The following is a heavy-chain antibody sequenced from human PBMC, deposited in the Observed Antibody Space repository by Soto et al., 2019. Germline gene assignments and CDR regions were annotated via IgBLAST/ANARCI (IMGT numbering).Heavy chain of an antibody. CDR1: GGSFSGYY. J-gene: IGHJ4*02. V-gene: IGHV4-34*01. D-gene: IGHD4-17*01. CDR3: ASLPPRLRRYSDYPQNDY. CDR2: INHSGST. Sequence: SETLSLTCAVYGGSFSGYYWSWIRQPPGKGLEWIGEINHSGSTNYNPSLKSRVTISVDTSKNQFSLKLSSVTAADTAVYYCASLPPRLRRYSDYPQNDYWGQRTLVTVSS.